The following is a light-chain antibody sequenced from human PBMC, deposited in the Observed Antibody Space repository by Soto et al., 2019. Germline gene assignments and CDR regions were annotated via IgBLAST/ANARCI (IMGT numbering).Light chain of an antibody. CDR2: WAS. Sequence: DIVMTQSPDSLAVSLGERATINCKSSQSVLYSPNNKNYLAWYQQKPGQPPKVVIRWASTRESGVPDRFSGGGSGTDFTLTISSLQAEDVAVYYCQQYLTTPRTFGQGTKVEIK. CDR1: QSVLYSPNNKNY. J-gene: IGKJ1*01. CDR3: QQYLTTPRT. V-gene: IGKV4-1*01.